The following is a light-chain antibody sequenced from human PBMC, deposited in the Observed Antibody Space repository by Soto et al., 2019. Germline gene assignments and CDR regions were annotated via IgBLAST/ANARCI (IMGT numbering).Light chain of an antibody. J-gene: IGKJ5*01. CDR1: QSVDKH. Sequence: EIVFTQSPATLSVSPGERATLSCRASQSVDKHLHWYQQKPGQAPRLFIYDASNRATGIPARFSGSGSGTDFTLTISSLEPEDFSVYYCQQRYNWPITFGQGTRLEIK. V-gene: IGKV3-11*01. CDR2: DAS. CDR3: QQRYNWPIT.